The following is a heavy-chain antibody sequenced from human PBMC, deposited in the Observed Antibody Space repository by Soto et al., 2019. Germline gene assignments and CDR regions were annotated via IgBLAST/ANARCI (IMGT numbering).Heavy chain of an antibody. J-gene: IGHJ4*02. CDR3: TTDHDYIWGSYRYPPLREGPLGY. CDR1: GFTFSNAW. D-gene: IGHD3-16*02. Sequence: GGSLRLSCAASGFTFSNAWMSWVRQAPGKGLEWVGRIKSKTDGGTTDYAAPVKGRFTISRDDSKNTLYLQMNSLKTEDTAVYYCTTDHDYIWGSYRYPPLREGPLGYWGQGTLVTVSS. CDR2: IKSKTDGGTT. V-gene: IGHV3-15*01.